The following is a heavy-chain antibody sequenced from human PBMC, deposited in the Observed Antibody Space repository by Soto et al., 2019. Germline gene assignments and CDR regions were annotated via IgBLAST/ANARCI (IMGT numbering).Heavy chain of an antibody. D-gene: IGHD2-15*01. V-gene: IGHV4-59*11. Sequence: QVQLQESGPGLVKPSETLSLTCTVSGASINSHHWSWIRQPPGKGLEWIGYTYYSGSTNYNPSLKSRVTISTDTTTHQISLKMSSVTAADTAVYYCAGGEIVAEALGILYRYKYSMDVCGKGTTVTVSS. CDR2: TYYSGST. CDR1: GASINSHH. J-gene: IGHJ6*03. CDR3: AGGEIVAEALGILYRYKYSMDV.